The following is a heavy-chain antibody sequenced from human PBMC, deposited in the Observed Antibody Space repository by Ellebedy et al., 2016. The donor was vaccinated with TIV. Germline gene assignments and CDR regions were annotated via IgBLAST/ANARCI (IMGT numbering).Heavy chain of an antibody. CDR1: GGSISSGSYS. CDR3: ARVGDYVGQWYFDL. Sequence: SETLSLTCSVSGGSISSGSYSRSWIRQPPGKGLEWIGYIYHSGNTYHNPSLKSRVTMSVDRSKNQFSLRLSSVTAADTAVYYCARVGDYVGQWYFDLWGRGTLVTVSS. CDR2: IYHSGNT. D-gene: IGHD4-17*01. V-gene: IGHV4-30-2*01. J-gene: IGHJ2*01.